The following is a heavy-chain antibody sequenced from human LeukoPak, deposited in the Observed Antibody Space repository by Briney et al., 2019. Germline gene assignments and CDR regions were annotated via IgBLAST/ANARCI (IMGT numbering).Heavy chain of an antibody. CDR3: ARVSIAALDY. D-gene: IGHD6-6*01. Sequence: SVKVSCKASGYTFTSYGISWVRQAPGQGLEWMGGIIPIFGTANYAQKFQGRVTMTRDTSTSTVYMELSSLRSEDTAVYYCARVSIAALDYWGQGTLVTVSS. V-gene: IGHV1-69*05. J-gene: IGHJ4*02. CDR1: GYTFTSYG. CDR2: IIPIFGTA.